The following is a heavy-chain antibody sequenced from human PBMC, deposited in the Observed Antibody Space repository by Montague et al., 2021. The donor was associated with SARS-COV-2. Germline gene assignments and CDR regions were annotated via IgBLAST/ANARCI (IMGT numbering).Heavy chain of an antibody. Sequence: SETLSLTCAVYGASSSNYYWSWIRQSPGKGLEWVGEINHSGYTXXXPSXGGRLTISLDSSKKQFSPKMTSVTAADTAIYYCASAPRYSFGFWAYWGQGTLVSVSS. J-gene: IGHJ4*02. CDR2: INHSGYT. CDR1: GASSSNYY. V-gene: IGHV4-34*01. D-gene: IGHD5-12*01. CDR3: ASAPRYSFGFWAY.